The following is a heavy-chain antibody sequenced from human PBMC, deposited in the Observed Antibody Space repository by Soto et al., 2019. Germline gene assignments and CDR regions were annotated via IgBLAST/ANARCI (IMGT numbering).Heavy chain of an antibody. Sequence: EVQLVESGGGLVKPGGSLRLSCAASGFTFSSYSMNWVRQAPGKGLEWVSSISTSSSYLYYEDSVKGRFTISRDNAKNPRYLQMNSLRAEDTAVYYCTRAGDYLGQGTLVTVSS. CDR2: ISTSSSYL. V-gene: IGHV3-21*01. CDR1: GFTFSSYS. CDR3: TRAGDY. J-gene: IGHJ4*02.